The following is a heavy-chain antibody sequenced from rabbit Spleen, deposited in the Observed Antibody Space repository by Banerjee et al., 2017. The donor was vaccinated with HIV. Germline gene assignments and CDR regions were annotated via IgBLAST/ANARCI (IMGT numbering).Heavy chain of an antibody. CDR3: ASDYVSDFDP. Sequence: EESGGGLVKPGASLTLTCKASGFDFSSDAMCWVRQAPGKGPEFIACIYNGDGSTYYSGWVNGRITVSKTSSTTVTMQVTSLTDADTASYFCASDYVSDFDPWGPGTLVTVS. CDR2: IYNGDGST. CDR1: GFDFSSDA. J-gene: IGHJ2*01. V-gene: IGHV1S47*01. D-gene: IGHD2-1*01.